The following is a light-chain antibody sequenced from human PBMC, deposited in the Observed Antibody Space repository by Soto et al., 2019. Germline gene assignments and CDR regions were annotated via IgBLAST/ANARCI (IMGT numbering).Light chain of an antibody. CDR2: GAS. CDR1: QSVSSN. V-gene: IGKV3-15*01. J-gene: IGKJ1*01. CDR3: HQYNNWPPWA. Sequence: EIVMTQSPVTLSVSPGERATLSCRASQSVSSNLAWYQQKPGQAPRLLIYGASTRATGIPARFSGGGSGTEFTLTISSLESEDFAVYYCHQYNNWPPWAFGPGTKVEIK.